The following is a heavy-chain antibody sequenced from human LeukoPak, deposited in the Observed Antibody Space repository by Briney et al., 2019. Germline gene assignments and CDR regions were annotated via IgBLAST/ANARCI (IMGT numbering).Heavy chain of an antibody. J-gene: IGHJ4*02. CDR1: GFTFRRSA. D-gene: IGHD3-10*01. CDR2: ITGSGGST. V-gene: IGHV3-23*01. Sequence: GGSLRLSCAASGFTFRRSAMTWVRQAPGKGLEWVSAITGSGGSTYYADSVKGRFTISRDNSKNTLYLQMNSLRAEDTAVYYCAKLLMAMVRGVDIDCWGQGTLVTVSS. CDR3: AKLLMAMVRGVDIDC.